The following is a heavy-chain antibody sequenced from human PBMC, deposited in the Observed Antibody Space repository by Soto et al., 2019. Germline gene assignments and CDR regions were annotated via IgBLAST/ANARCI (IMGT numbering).Heavy chain of an antibody. J-gene: IGHJ4*02. CDR2: IYWDDDK. CDR1: GFSLSTGGVH. D-gene: IGHD6-13*01. CDR3: AHSGNKAAAGYYFDF. Sequence: QITLKESGPTLVKSTQTLTLTCTLSGFSLSTGGVHVGWIRQPPGKALEWLALIYWDDDKRYSPSLKSRLTITMDTSKNQVVLAMTNMDPVDTATYYCAHSGNKAAAGYYFDFWGQGTLVTVSS. V-gene: IGHV2-5*02.